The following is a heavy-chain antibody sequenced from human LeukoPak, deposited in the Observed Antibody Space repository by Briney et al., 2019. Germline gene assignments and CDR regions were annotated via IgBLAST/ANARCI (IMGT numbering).Heavy chain of an antibody. V-gene: IGHV1-3*01. J-gene: IGHJ6*04. CDR2: INSANGDT. CDR1: GYNFRSYS. CDR3: ARDRPTVTQRAYYFGLDV. Sequence: ASVKVSCKSSGYNFRSYSMHWVRQVPGQSLEWMGWINSANGDTKYSAKFQGRITITRDTSASIVYMGLSSLTSEDTAIYYCARDRPTVTQRAYYFGLDVWGKGTTLTVSS. D-gene: IGHD4-17*01.